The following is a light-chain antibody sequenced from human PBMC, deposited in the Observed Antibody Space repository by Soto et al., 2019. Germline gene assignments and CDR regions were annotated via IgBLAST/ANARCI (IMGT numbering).Light chain of an antibody. CDR1: SSNIGSNY. J-gene: IGLJ1*01. CDR3: ATWDDSLSGHYV. Sequence: QSVLTQPPSASGTPGQRVTIPCSGSSSNIGSNYVCWYQHLPGTAPKLLIYSNNQRPSGVPDRFSGSKSGTSASLAISGLRSEDEADYYCATWDDSLSGHYVFGTGTKVTVL. V-gene: IGLV1-47*02. CDR2: SNN.